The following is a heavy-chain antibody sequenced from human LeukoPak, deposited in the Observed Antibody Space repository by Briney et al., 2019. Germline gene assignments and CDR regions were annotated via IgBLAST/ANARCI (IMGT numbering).Heavy chain of an antibody. CDR3: AKPPERQQLVWWYFDL. Sequence: TGGSLRLSCAASGFTFSSFAMSWVRQAPGKGLEWVSGVSGGGDNTYYADSVKGRFTISRDNSKNTLYLQMNSLRAEDTAVYYCAKPPERQQLVWWYFDLWGRGTLVTVSS. D-gene: IGHD6-13*01. CDR2: VSGGGDNT. J-gene: IGHJ2*01. V-gene: IGHV3-23*01. CDR1: GFTFSSFA.